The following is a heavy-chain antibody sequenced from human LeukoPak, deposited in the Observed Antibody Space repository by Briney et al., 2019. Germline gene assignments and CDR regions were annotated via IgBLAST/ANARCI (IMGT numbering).Heavy chain of an antibody. Sequence: ASVKVSCKASGYTFTGYYMHWVRQAPGQGLEWMGWINPNSGGTNYAQKFQGGVTMTRDTSISTAYMELSRLRSDDTAVYYCARDQPYSSSWYGYYYYMDVWGKGTTVTVSS. J-gene: IGHJ6*03. CDR1: GYTFTGYY. V-gene: IGHV1-2*02. CDR3: ARDQPYSSSWYGYYYYMDV. CDR2: INPNSGGT. D-gene: IGHD6-13*01.